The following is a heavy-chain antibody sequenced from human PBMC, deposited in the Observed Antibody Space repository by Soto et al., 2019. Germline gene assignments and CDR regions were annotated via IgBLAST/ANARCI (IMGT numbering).Heavy chain of an antibody. D-gene: IGHD1-1*01. J-gene: IGHJ4*02. V-gene: IGHV3-23*01. CDR3: AKDKPGTTSFDY. Sequence: LRLSCADSGFTFNTYAMSWVRQAPGKGLEWVSAISENGGETYYADSVKGRFTISRDNSKNTLYLQMNSLRAEDTAVYYCAKDKPGTTSFDYWGQGTLVTVSS. CDR2: ISENGGET. CDR1: GFTFNTYA.